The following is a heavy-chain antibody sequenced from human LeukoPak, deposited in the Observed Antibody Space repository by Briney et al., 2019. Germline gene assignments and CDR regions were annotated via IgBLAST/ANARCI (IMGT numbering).Heavy chain of an antibody. Sequence: GGSLRLSCGASGFTFRSYGMFWIRQAPGKGLEYVSAISSNGGSTYYANSVKGRFTISRDNSKNTLYLQMGSLRAEDMAVYYCTREAILTGYPYDYWGQGTLVTVSS. D-gene: IGHD3-9*01. V-gene: IGHV3-64*01. CDR1: GFTFRSYG. CDR2: ISSNGGST. CDR3: TREAILTGYPYDY. J-gene: IGHJ4*02.